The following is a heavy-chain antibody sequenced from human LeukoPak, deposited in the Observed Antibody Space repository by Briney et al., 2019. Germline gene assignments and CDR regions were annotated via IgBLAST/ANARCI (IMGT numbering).Heavy chain of an antibody. D-gene: IGHD1-26*01. V-gene: IGHV4-59*01. J-gene: IGHJ4*02. CDR3: AREYSGNYYFDY. Sequence: PSETLSLTCTVSGGSISRYYWSWMRQPPGKGLEWIGYIYYSGSTNYNPSLKSRVTISVDTSKNQFSLKLTSVTAADTAVDYWAREYSGNYYFDYWGQGTLVTVSS. CDR2: IYYSGST. CDR1: GGSISRYY.